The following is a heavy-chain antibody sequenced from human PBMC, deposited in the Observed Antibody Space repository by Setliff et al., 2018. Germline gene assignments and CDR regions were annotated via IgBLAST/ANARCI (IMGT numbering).Heavy chain of an antibody. J-gene: IGHJ3*02. D-gene: IGHD5-12*01. V-gene: IGHV5-51*01. CDR3: AGNRVALYDAFDI. CDR1: GYSFTDYW. CDR2: IHPSNSDT. Sequence: LKISCKGSGYSFTDYWIGWVRQMPGEGLEWMGIIHPSNSDTVYSPSFQGQVTISADRSITTAYLQWSSLKASDTAIYYCAGNRVALYDAFDIWGQGTMVTVSS.